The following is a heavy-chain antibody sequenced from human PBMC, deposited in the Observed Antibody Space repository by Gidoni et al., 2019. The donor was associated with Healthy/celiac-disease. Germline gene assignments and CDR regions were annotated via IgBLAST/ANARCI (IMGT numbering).Heavy chain of an antibody. CDR3: ARDYGGDLRYYYYMDV. J-gene: IGHJ6*03. CDR2: ISYDGSNK. CDR1: GFTFRSYA. V-gene: IGHV3-30-3*01. Sequence: QVQLVESGGGVVQPGRSLRLSCAASGFTFRSYAMHWVRQAPGKGLEWVAVISYDGSNKYYADSVKGRFTTSRDNSKNTLYLQMNSLRAEDTAVYYCARDYGGDLRYYYYMDVWGKGTTVTVSS. D-gene: IGHD4-17*01.